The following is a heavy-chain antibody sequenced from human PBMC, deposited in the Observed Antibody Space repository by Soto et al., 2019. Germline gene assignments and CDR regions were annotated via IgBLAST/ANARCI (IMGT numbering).Heavy chain of an antibody. J-gene: IGHJ4*02. CDR2: INPNGGGT. V-gene: IGHV1-2*06. Sequence: ASVKVSCKASGYTFSDYYIHWVRQAPGQGLEWMGRINPNGGGTKYAPKFQGGVTMTRDTSITTAYMELSRLRSGDTAVYYCAKEPATAKPEGVDFWGQGTLVTVSS. CDR3: AKEPATAKPEGVDF. CDR1: GYTFSDYY. D-gene: IGHD1-1*01.